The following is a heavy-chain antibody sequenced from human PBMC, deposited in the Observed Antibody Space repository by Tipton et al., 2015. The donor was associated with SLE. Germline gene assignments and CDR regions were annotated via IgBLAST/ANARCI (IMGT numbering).Heavy chain of an antibody. J-gene: IGHJ6*02. V-gene: IGHV4-59*08. CDR1: ADSIRRSY. D-gene: IGHD1-26*01. CDR2: IYYTGDT. Sequence: TLSLTCSVSADSIRRSYWSWIRRPPGKGLEWIGYIYYTGDTNYNPSLKSRVTISADTSKNQISLMLSSVTAADTAVYYCARLSGSEPAVWGQGTTVTVSS. CDR3: ARLSGSEPAV.